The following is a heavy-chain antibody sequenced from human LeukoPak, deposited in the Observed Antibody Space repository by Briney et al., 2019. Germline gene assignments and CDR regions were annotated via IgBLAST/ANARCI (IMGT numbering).Heavy chain of an antibody. Sequence: GGSLRLSCAASGFTLSGYWMHWVRQAPGKGLVWVSRIEGDGSRITYADSVKGRFTISRDNAKNTLYLQMNSLRAEDTAVYYCTRDWRNLGFDYWGQGTQVTLSS. CDR1: GFTLSGYW. CDR2: IEGDGSRI. D-gene: IGHD1-7*01. CDR3: TRDWRNLGFDY. J-gene: IGHJ4*02. V-gene: IGHV3-74*01.